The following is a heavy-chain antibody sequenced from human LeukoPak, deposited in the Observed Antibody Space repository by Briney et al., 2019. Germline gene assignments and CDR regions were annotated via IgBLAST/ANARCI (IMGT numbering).Heavy chain of an antibody. CDR2: INHSGST. D-gene: IGHD4-17*01. CDR3: ARDPIPTDYGDYVDYYYMDV. Sequence: SETLSLTCAVYGGSFSGYYWSWIRQPPGKGLEWIGEINHSGSTNYNPSLKSRVTMSVDTSKNQFSLKLSSVTAADTAVYYCARDPIPTDYGDYVDYYYMDVWGKGTTVTVSS. J-gene: IGHJ6*03. V-gene: IGHV4-34*01. CDR1: GGSFSGYY.